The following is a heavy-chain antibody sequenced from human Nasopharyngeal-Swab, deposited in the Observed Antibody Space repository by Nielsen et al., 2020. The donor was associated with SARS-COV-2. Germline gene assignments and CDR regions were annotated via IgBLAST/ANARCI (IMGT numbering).Heavy chain of an antibody. CDR3: ARDVGDYYDSSGTFDY. D-gene: IGHD3-22*01. Sequence: VRQAPGKGLVWVSRINSDGSSTSYADSVKGRFTISRDNVKNTLYLQMNSLRAEDTAVYYCARDVGDYYDSSGTFDYWGQGTLVTVSS. CDR2: INSDGSST. V-gene: IGHV3-74*01. J-gene: IGHJ4*02.